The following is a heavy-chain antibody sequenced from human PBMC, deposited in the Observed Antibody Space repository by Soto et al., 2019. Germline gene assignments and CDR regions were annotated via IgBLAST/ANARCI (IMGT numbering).Heavy chain of an antibody. CDR2: IYYSGST. CDR1: GGSVSSGSYY. Sequence: QVQLQESGPGLVKPSETLSLTCTVSGGSVSSGSYYWSWIRQPPGKGLEWIGYIYYSGSTNYNPSIKSRVTISVDTSKNQFSRKLSSVTAADTAVYYCASVTRTCISTSCYRYYYGMDVWGQGTTVTVSS. D-gene: IGHD2-2*02. V-gene: IGHV4-61*01. J-gene: IGHJ6*02. CDR3: ASVTRTCISTSCYRYYYGMDV.